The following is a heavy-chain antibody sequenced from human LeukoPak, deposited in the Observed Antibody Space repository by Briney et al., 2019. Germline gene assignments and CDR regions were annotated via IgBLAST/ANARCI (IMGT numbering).Heavy chain of an antibody. CDR3: ARRKRELLGYYYYGMDV. Sequence: ASVKVFCKASGYTFTSYGISWVRQAPGQGLEWMGWISAYNGNTNYAQKLQGRVTMTTDTSTSTAYMELRSLRSDDTAVYYCARRKRELLGYYYYGMDVWGQGTTVTVSS. J-gene: IGHJ6*02. CDR2: ISAYNGNT. CDR1: GYTFTSYG. D-gene: IGHD1-26*01. V-gene: IGHV1-18*01.